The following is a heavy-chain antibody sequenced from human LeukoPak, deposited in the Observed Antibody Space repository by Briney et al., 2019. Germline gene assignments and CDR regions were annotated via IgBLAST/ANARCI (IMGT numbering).Heavy chain of an antibody. CDR2: INPNSGGT. V-gene: IGHV1-2*06. D-gene: IGHD3-3*01. CDR1: GYTFTGYY. CDR3: ARDGVSITIFGVVIRGDYWFDP. Sequence: ASVKVSCKASGYTFTGYYMHLVRQAPGQGLEWMGRINPNSGGTNYAQKFQGRVTMTRDTSISTAYMELSRLRSDDTAVYYCARDGVSITIFGVVIRGDYWFDPWGQGTLVTVSS. J-gene: IGHJ5*02.